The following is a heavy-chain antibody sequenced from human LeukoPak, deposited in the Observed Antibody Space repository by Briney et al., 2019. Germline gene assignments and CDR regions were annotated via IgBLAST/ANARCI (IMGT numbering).Heavy chain of an antibody. J-gene: IGHJ3*02. Sequence: SETLSLTCTVSGGSISSYYWSWIRQPPGKGLEWIGYIYYSGSTNYNPSLKSRVTMSVDTSKNQFSLKMRSVTAADTALYYCASEVMVAYGSDGFDIWGRGTMVTVSS. CDR1: GGSISSYY. CDR2: IYYSGST. CDR3: ASEVMVAYGSDGFDI. V-gene: IGHV4-59*08. D-gene: IGHD2-15*01.